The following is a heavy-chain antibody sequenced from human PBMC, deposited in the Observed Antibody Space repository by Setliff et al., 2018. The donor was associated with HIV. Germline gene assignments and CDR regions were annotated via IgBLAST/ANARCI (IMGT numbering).Heavy chain of an antibody. CDR2: MNPNSGNT. J-gene: IGHJ5*02. D-gene: IGHD3-9*01. CDR1: GYTFTKFD. V-gene: IGHV1-8*01. CDR3: ARTWGAGVTGYWFEP. Sequence: GASVTVSCKASGYTFTKFDINWVRQATGQGLEWMGWMNPNSGNTGFAQKYQGRVTMTRNTSISTAYMELRSLRSEDTAVYFCARTWGAGVTGYWFEPWGQGTRVTVSS.